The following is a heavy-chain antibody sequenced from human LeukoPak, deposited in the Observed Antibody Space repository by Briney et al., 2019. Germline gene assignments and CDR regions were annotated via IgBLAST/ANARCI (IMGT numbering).Heavy chain of an antibody. CDR1: GGSICSYSSY. Sequence: PSETLSLTCTVSGGSICSYSSYWGWVRQPPGKGLEWIGSIYYSGSTYYNSSLKSRVTISEDTSKNQFSLNLTSVTAADTAVYYCARAMRGYSDYWGQGTLVTVSS. CDR2: IYYSGST. CDR3: ARAMRGYSDY. J-gene: IGHJ4*02. V-gene: IGHV4-39*07.